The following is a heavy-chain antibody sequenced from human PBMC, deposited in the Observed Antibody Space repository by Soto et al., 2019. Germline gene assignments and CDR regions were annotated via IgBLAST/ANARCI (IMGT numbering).Heavy chain of an antibody. V-gene: IGHV3-23*01. D-gene: IGHD3-9*01. Sequence: GGSLRLSCAASGFTFSSYAMSWVRQAPGKGLEWVSAISGSGGSTYYADSVKGRFTISRDNSKNTLYLQMNSLRAEDTAVYYCAKGSYQDILTGPNAFDIWGQVPMVTVSS. CDR1: GFTFSSYA. CDR2: ISGSGGST. CDR3: AKGSYQDILTGPNAFDI. J-gene: IGHJ3*02.